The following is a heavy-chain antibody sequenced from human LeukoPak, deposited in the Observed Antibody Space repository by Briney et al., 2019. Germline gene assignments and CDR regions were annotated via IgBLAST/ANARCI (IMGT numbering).Heavy chain of an antibody. CDR2: INWNGGST. CDR1: GFTFDDYG. J-gene: IGHJ3*02. D-gene: IGHD2-21*01. CDR3: ASERRPCGGDCPGLGAFDI. V-gene: IGHV3-20*04. Sequence: GGSLRLSCAASGFTFDDYGMSWVRQAPGKWLEWVSGINWNGGSTGYADSVKGRFTISRDNAKNSLYLQMNSLRAEDTALYYCASERRPCGGDCPGLGAFDIWGQGTMVTVSS.